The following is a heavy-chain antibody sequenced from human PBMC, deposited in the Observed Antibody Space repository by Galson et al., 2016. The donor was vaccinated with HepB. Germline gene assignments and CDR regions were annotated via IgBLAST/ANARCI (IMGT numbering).Heavy chain of an antibody. CDR1: GGSIRNYF. D-gene: IGHD3-3*01. Sequence: SETLSLTCTISGGSIRNYFWSWIRQPPGKGLEWIGYIAYNGRTNYNPSLKSRVIISMDTSENYFSLRLSSVAAADTAVYYCARQTTFGVFTYFDLWGQGTLVTVSS. V-gene: IGHV4-59*01. CDR2: IAYNGRT. J-gene: IGHJ4*02. CDR3: ARQTTFGVFTYFDL.